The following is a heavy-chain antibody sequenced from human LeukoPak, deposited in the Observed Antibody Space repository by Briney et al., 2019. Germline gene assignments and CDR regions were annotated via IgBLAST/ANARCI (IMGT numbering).Heavy chain of an antibody. V-gene: IGHV3-48*04. CDR1: GFTFSSYS. J-gene: IGHJ4*02. CDR3: ASPRTYSSGWYLGY. Sequence: GGSLRLSCAASGFTFSSYSMNWVRQAPGKGLEWVSYISSSSSTIYYADSVKGRFTISRDNAKNSLYLQMNSLRAEDTAVYYCASPRTYSSGWYLGYWGQGTLVTVSS. CDR2: ISSSSSTI. D-gene: IGHD6-19*01.